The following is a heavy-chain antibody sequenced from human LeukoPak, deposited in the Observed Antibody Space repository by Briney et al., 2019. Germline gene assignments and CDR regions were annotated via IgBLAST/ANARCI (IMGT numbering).Heavy chain of an antibody. D-gene: IGHD1-7*01. Sequence: GASVKVSCKASGGTFSSYAISWVRQAPGQGLEWMGIINPSGGSTSYAQKFQGRVTMTRDMSTSTVYMELSSLRSEDTAVYYCARAPGNYVENAFDIWGLGTTVTVSS. CDR3: ARAPGNYVENAFDI. J-gene: IGHJ3*02. V-gene: IGHV1-46*01. CDR2: INPSGGST. CDR1: GGTFSSYA.